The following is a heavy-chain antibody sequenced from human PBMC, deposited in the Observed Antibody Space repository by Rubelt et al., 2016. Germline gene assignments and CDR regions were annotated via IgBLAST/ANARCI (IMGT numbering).Heavy chain of an antibody. V-gene: IGHV1-18*01. CDR1: GYSFTTSG. J-gene: IGHJ4*02. CDR3: ARVGEGYKLDC. CDR2: INPNTGAT. Sequence: QVQLVQSGAEVTKPGASVKVSCKASGYSFTTSGISWVRQAPGQGLEWMGWINPNTGATYYAQTFQGRVTMTRDRDVRTAYMELSRVGYEDTAVNYCARVGEGYKLDCWGQGTLVTVSS. D-gene: IGHD5-24*01.